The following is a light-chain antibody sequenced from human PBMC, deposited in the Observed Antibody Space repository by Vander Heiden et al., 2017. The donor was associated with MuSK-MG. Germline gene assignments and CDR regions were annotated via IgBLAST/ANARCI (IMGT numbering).Light chain of an antibody. Sequence: DIVMTQTPLSLSVTPGQPASISCKSSQSLLHSDGKTYFYWYLQKPGQPPHLLIYEGSNRCSGVPDRFSRSGSGTDFTLKISRVEAEDVGVYYCMQRIELPITFGPGIKLEMK. CDR1: QSLLHSDGKTY. CDR2: EGS. CDR3: MQRIELPIT. J-gene: IGKJ2*01. V-gene: IGKV2D-29*01.